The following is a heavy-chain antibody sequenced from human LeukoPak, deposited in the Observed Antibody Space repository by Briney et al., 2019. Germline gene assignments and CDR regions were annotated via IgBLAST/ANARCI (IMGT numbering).Heavy chain of an antibody. D-gene: IGHD1-14*01. CDR2: ISSDGSNK. Sequence: GGSLRLSCAASGFTFSSFTMHWVRQAPGKGLRWMAVISSDGSNKYYADSVKGRFTVSRDSSKNTVYLQMNSLRVEDTAVYYCARGYTVGFDRWGQGTLVTVSS. CDR3: ARGYTVGFDR. CDR1: GFTFSSFT. V-gene: IGHV3-30*14. J-gene: IGHJ5*02.